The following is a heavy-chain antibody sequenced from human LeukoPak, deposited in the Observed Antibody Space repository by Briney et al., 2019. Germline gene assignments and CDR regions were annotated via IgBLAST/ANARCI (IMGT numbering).Heavy chain of an antibody. CDR3: ARISRDGYIFDY. J-gene: IGHJ4*02. CDR2: IIPIFGTA. Sequence: GASVKVSCKDSGGTFISYAISWVRQAPGQGVEWMGGIIPIFGTANYAQKFQGRVTITTDESTSTAYMELSSLRSEDTAVYYCARISRDGYIFDYWGQGTLVTVSS. CDR1: GGTFISYA. D-gene: IGHD5-24*01. V-gene: IGHV1-69*05.